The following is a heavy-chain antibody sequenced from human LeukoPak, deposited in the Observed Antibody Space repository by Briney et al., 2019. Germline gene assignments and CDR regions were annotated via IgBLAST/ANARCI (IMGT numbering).Heavy chain of an antibody. CDR1: GYTFTGYY. Sequence: ASVKVSCKASGYTFTGYYMHWVRQAPGQGLEWMGWINPNSGGTNYAQKFQGRVTMTRDTSISTAYMELSRLRSDDTAVYYCARDVGRGCCSSGSCSQNWFDPWGQGTLVTVSS. CDR2: INPNSGGT. D-gene: IGHD2-15*01. V-gene: IGHV1-2*02. CDR3: ARDVGRGCCSSGSCSQNWFDP. J-gene: IGHJ5*02.